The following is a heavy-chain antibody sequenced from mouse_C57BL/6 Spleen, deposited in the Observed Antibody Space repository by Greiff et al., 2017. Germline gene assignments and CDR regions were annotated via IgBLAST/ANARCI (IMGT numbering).Heavy chain of an antibody. CDR1: GYTFTDYY. V-gene: IGHV1-19*01. Sequence: VQLQQSGPVLVKPGASVKMSCKASGYTFTDYYMNWVKQSHGKSLEWIGVINPYNGGTSYNQKFKGKATLTVDKSSSTAYMALNSLTSEDSAVYYCLITTVVATGPGFAYWGQGTLVTVSA. D-gene: IGHD1-1*01. CDR3: LITTVVATGPGFAY. J-gene: IGHJ3*01. CDR2: INPYNGGT.